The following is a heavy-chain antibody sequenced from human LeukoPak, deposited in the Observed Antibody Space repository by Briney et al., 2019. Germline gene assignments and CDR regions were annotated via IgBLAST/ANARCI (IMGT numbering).Heavy chain of an antibody. CDR3: ASGSGRPDYYYYYMDV. Sequence: GASVKVSCKASGGTFSSYAISWVRQAPGQGLEWMEGIIPIFGTANYAQKFQGRVTITADKSTSTAYMELSSLRSEDTAVYYCASGSGRPDYYYYYMDVWGKGTTVTVSS. V-gene: IGHV1-69*06. CDR2: IIPIFGTA. D-gene: IGHD3-10*01. CDR1: GGTFSSYA. J-gene: IGHJ6*03.